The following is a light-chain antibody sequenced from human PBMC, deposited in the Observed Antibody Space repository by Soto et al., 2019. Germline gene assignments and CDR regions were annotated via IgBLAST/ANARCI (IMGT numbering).Light chain of an antibody. CDR2: GAS. CDR1: QSVSSSY. V-gene: IGKV3-20*01. J-gene: IGKJ4*01. Sequence: EIVLTQSPGTLSLSQGERATLSCRASQSVSSSYLAWYQQKPGQAPRLLIYGASSRATGIPDRFSGSGSGTDFTLTISRLEPEDFAVYYCQQYGSSPLTCGGGTKVDIK. CDR3: QQYGSSPLT.